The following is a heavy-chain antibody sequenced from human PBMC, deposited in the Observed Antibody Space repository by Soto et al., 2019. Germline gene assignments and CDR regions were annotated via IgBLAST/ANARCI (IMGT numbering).Heavy chain of an antibody. Sequence: SETLSLTCVFSNYSIIRGYYWGWIRQPPGKGLEWLGHVYHTGGTYYNSSLKSRITMSVDTSKNEFSLRLRSMTAADTAVYFCARDLNPMDVWGQGTTVTVSS. CDR1: NYSIIRGYY. CDR2: VYHTGGT. J-gene: IGHJ6*02. V-gene: IGHV4-38-2*02. D-gene: IGHD3-9*01. CDR3: ARDLNPMDV.